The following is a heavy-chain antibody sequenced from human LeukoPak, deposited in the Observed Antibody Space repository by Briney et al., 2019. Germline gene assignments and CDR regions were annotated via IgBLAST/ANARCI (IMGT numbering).Heavy chain of an antibody. CDR1: GGSISSSSYY. CDR2: IYYSGST. CDR3: AREHGSGSYYQS. J-gene: IGHJ4*02. D-gene: IGHD3-10*01. Sequence: PSETLSLTCTVSGGSISSSSYYWGWIRQPPGKGLEWIGSIYYSGSTYYNPSLKSRVTISVDTSKNQFSLKLSSVTAADTAVYYCAREHGSGSYYQSWGQGTLITVSS. V-gene: IGHV4-39*07.